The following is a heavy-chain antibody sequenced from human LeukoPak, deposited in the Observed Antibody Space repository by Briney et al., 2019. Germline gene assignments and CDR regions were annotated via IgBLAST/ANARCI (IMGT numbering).Heavy chain of an antibody. CDR2: IHNSGRT. Sequence: SETLSLTCSVSGGSVSSYYWSWIRQSPGKGLEGIGYIHNSGRTNYNPSLKSRVTGFVDTSKNQVSLGLSSVTAADTAVYYCARHGTISSESYFDYWGQGALVTVSS. D-gene: IGHD1-14*01. CDR3: ARHGTISSESYFDY. V-gene: IGHV4-59*08. CDR1: GGSVSSYY. J-gene: IGHJ4*02.